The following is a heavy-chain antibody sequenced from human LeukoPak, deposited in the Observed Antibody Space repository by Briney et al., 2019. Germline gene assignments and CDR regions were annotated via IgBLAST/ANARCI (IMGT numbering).Heavy chain of an antibody. CDR3: ARGQWQIDY. D-gene: IGHD6-19*01. CDR2: IDTSGST. J-gene: IGHJ4*02. V-gene: IGHV4-4*07. CDR1: GVSISHYY. Sequence: PSETLSLICTVSGVSISHYYWTWIRKPAGGGLERIGRIDTSGSTNYNPSLQSRVTMSSDTSNNLFPLNLMSVDAAGTAVYYCARGQWQIDYWGQGVLVTVSP.